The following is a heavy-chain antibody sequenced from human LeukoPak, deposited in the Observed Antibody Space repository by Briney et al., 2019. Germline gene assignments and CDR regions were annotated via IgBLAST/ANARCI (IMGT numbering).Heavy chain of an antibody. CDR2: ISAYNGNT. V-gene: IGHV1-18*04. D-gene: IGHD4-17*01. CDR3: ARMRTTVTSYYFDY. J-gene: IGHJ4*02. Sequence: ASVKVSCKASGYTFTSSHMHWVRQAPGQGLEWMGWISAYNGNTNYAQKLQGRVTMTTDTSTSTAYMELRSLRSDDTAVYYCARMRTTVTSYYFDYWGQGTLVTVSS. CDR1: GYTFTSSH.